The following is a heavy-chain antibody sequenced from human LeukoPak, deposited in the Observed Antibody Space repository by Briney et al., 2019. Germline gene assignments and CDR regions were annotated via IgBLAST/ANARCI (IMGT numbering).Heavy chain of an antibody. V-gene: IGHV4-59*08. J-gene: IGHJ3*02. CDR2: LYESGIR. CDR1: WVPISSHS. CDR3: ATQELVPTAFNAFDI. D-gene: IGHD6-6*01. Sequence: PETPSLTRSVSWVPISSHSCSWSGPPPGKGLGWIGYLYESGIRNYKPSLQRRVALPVDTSINHFSLPLTSVTAADTAVYYVATQELVPTAFNAFDIWAQGTLVTVSS.